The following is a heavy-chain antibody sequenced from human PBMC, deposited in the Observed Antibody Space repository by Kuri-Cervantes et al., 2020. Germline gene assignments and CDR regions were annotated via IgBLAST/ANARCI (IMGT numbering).Heavy chain of an antibody. D-gene: IGHD3-22*01. CDR1: GFTFSSYA. CDR3: ARWAYDSYYYYGMDV. Sequence: GESLKISCAASGFTFSSYAMHWVRQAPGKGLEWVAVISYDGSNKYYADSVKGRFTISRDNSKNTLYLQMNSLRAEDTAVYYCARWAYDSYYYYGMDVWGQGTTVTVSS. CDR2: ISYDGSNK. V-gene: IGHV3-30-3*01. J-gene: IGHJ6*02.